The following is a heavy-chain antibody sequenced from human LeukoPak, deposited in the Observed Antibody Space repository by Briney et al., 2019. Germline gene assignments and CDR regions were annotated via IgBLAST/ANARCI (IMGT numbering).Heavy chain of an antibody. J-gene: IGHJ5*02. Sequence: KTSETLSLTCTVSGGSISSGSYYWSWIRQPAGKGLEWIGRIYTSGSTNYNPSLKSRVTISVDTSKNQFSLKLSSVTAADTAVYYCARGYCSSTSCPGSFDPWGQGTPVTVSS. CDR1: GGSISSGSYY. D-gene: IGHD2-2*01. V-gene: IGHV4-61*02. CDR3: ARGYCSSTSCPGSFDP. CDR2: IYTSGST.